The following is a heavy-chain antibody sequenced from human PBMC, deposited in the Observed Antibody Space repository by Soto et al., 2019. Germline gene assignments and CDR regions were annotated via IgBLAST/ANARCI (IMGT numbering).Heavy chain of an antibody. V-gene: IGHV1-18*01. CDR3: ARGVGSGSYYNQYNWFDR. CDR1: GYTFTNYG. Sequence: QVQLVQSGAEVKKPGASVKVSCKASGYTFTNYGISWVRQAPGQGLEWMGWISAYNGNTKYAQKLQGRVTMTTDTATSPAYMELRSLRSDDTAVYYCARGVGSGSYYNQYNWFDRWGQGTLVTVSS. D-gene: IGHD3-10*01. CDR2: ISAYNGNT. J-gene: IGHJ5*02.